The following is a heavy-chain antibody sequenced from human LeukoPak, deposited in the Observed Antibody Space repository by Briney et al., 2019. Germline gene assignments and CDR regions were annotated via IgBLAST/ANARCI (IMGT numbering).Heavy chain of an antibody. J-gene: IGHJ5*02. V-gene: IGHV3-21*04. Sequence: PGGSLRLSCVASGFNFNAYTMNWVRQAPGGGLEWVASVSGVSNYIYYADSLKGRFTISRDNAKNSLYLQMNSLRAEDTAVYYCAFWTMVASKLKIDPWGQGTLVTVSS. D-gene: IGHD4/OR15-4a*01. CDR2: VSGVSNYI. CDR1: GFNFNAYT. CDR3: AFWTMVASKLKIDP.